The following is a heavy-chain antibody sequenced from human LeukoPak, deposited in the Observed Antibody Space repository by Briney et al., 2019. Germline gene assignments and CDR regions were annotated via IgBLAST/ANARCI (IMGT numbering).Heavy chain of an antibody. J-gene: IGHJ4*02. D-gene: IGHD3-10*01. CDR1: GFTFDNYS. V-gene: IGHV3-43*02. CDR3: AKAYYGSRFSSFDY. CDR2: FSGDGDST. Sequence: QPGGSLTLFCAPSGFTFDNYSMQWVRQPPGKGLEWVSLFSGDGDSTYFADSVKGRLTIYRDNSKNSLYLQMNSLRTEDTALYYCAKAYYGSRFSSFDYWGQGTLVTVSS.